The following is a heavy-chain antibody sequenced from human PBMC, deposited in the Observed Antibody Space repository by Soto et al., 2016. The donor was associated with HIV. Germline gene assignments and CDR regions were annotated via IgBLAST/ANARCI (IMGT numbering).Heavy chain of an antibody. CDR1: GFSFGGYT. J-gene: IGHJ4*02. V-gene: IGHV3-21*01. CDR3: ARGKAGNYLGY. CDR2: ISGSSNQK. Sequence: EVQLVESGGGPVKPGGSLRLSCAASGFSFGGYTMTWARQTPGKGLEWLADISGSSNQKNYVESVKGRFTISRDNTKNSLYLQMNSLRAEDTAVYYCARGKAGNYLGYWGQGTLVIVSA.